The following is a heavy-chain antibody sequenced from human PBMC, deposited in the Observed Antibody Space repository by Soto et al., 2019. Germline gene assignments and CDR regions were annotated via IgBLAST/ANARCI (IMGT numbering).Heavy chain of an antibody. J-gene: IGHJ4*02. Sequence: PSETLSLTCTVPGGSISSSSYYWGWIRQPPGKGLEWIGSIYYSGSTYYNPSLKSRVTISVDTSKNQFSLKLSSVTAADTAVYYCARHISGSYWGGMVYWGQGTLVTVSS. CDR2: IYYSGST. CDR1: GGSISSSSYY. D-gene: IGHD1-26*01. V-gene: IGHV4-39*01. CDR3: ARHISGSYWGGMVY.